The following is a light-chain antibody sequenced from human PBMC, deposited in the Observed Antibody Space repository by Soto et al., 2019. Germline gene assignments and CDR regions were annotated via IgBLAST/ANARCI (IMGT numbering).Light chain of an antibody. CDR3: QHYGAAPIT. V-gene: IGKV3-20*01. Sequence: IVFTQSPVALSVSPVDRCTLSCRASQSVGGNVAWYQQIPGQPPKLLIFGASSRATGIADKFSGSGSGTDFTLTISRLEPEDFALYYCQHYGAAPITFGQGTRLEIK. J-gene: IGKJ5*01. CDR2: GAS. CDR1: QSVGGN.